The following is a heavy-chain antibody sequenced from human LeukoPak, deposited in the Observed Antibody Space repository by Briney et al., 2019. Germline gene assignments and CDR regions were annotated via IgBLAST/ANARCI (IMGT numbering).Heavy chain of an antibody. CDR2: IDPGDSYT. D-gene: IGHD2-15*01. CDR3: ARHDKGSYWYFDL. V-gene: IGHV5-10-1*01. J-gene: IGHJ2*01. Sequence: GESLKISCEASGYILTTYWISWVRQMPGKGLEWMGRIDPGDSYTNYSPSFQGRVTISADKSISTAYLQWSSLKASDTAMYYSARHDKGSYWYFDLWGRGTLVTVSS. CDR1: GYILTTYW.